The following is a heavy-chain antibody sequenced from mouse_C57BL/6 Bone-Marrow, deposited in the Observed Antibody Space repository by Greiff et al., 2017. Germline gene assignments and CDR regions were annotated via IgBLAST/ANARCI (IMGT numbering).Heavy chain of an antibody. CDR3: GRDKGSDGSSPAWFDD. D-gene: IGHD1-1*01. V-gene: IGHV1-50*01. CDR2: IDPSDSYT. J-gene: IGHJ3*01. Sequence: QVQLQQPGAELVKPGASVKLSCKASGYTITSYWMQWVKQRPGQGLEWIGGIDPSDSYTNYNQKFKGKATMTGDTSSSPAFLQLNSLTSEDSAVXYCGRDKGSDGSSPAWFDDWGKGTLVTVSA. CDR1: GYTITSYW.